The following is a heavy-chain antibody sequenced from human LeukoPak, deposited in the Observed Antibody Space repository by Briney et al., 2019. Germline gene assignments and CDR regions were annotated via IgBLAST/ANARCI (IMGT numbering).Heavy chain of an antibody. CDR3: ARENIVVVQWFDGMDV. CDR1: GGSISSGDYY. J-gene: IGHJ6*04. CDR2: IYYSGST. D-gene: IGHD2-2*01. V-gene: IGHV4-30-4*01. Sequence: SQALSPTCTVSGGSISSGDYYWSWIRQPPGKGLEWIGYIYYSGSTYYNPSLKSRVTISVDTSKNQFSLKLSSVTAADTAVYYCARENIVVVQWFDGMDVWGKGTTVTVSS.